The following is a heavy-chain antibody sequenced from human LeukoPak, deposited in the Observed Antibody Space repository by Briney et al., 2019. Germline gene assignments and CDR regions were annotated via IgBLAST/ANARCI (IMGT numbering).Heavy chain of an antibody. Sequence: GGSLRLSCSASGFTFSSYAMSWVRQAPGKGLEWVSSNSSSSSYIYYADSVKGRFTISRDNAKNSLYLQMNSLRAEDTAVYYCARESSGHERPFDYWGQGTLVTVSS. J-gene: IGHJ4*02. CDR2: NSSSSSYI. V-gene: IGHV3-21*01. CDR3: ARESSGHERPFDY. D-gene: IGHD6-19*01. CDR1: GFTFSSYA.